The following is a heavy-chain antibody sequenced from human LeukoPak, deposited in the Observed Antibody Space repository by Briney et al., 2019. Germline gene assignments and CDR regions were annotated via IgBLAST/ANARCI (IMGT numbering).Heavy chain of an antibody. CDR2: ISSSSSYI. J-gene: IGHJ4*02. CDR3: ARDSGDGYVD. Sequence: KAGGSLRLSCAASGFTFSSYSMNWVRQAPGKGLEWVSSISSSSSYIYYADSVKGRFTISRDNAKNSLYLQMNSLRAEDTAVYYCARDSGDGYVDWGQGTLVTVSS. CDR1: GFTFSSYS. V-gene: IGHV3-21*01. D-gene: IGHD5-24*01.